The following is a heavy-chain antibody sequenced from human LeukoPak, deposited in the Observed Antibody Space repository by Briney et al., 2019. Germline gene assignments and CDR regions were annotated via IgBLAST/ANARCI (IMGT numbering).Heavy chain of an antibody. CDR1: GDSISSYY. CDR3: ARQPLLGSYWFFDL. V-gene: IGHV4-4*09. D-gene: IGHD2-8*02. CDR2: IYTSGGT. Sequence: SETLSLTCTVSGDSISSYYWSWIRQPPGKGLEWIGYIYTSGGTNYIPSLKGRVTISIDTSKNQFSLKLSSVTAADSAVYYCARQPLLGSYWFFDLWGRGTLVTVSS. J-gene: IGHJ2*01.